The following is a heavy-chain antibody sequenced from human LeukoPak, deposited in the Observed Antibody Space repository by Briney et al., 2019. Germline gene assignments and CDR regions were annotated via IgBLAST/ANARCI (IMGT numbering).Heavy chain of an antibody. D-gene: IGHD3-22*01. CDR2: IIPIFGTA. CDR1: AGTFSSYA. V-gene: IGHV1-69*01. J-gene: IGHJ4*02. CDR3: ASHYYDSSGYYYGFDY. Sequence: SVKVSCKASAGTFSSYAISWVRQAPGQGLEWMGGIIPIFGTANYAQKFQGRVTITADESTSTAYMELSSLRSEDTAVYYCASHYYDSSGYYYGFDYSGQGTLVTVSS.